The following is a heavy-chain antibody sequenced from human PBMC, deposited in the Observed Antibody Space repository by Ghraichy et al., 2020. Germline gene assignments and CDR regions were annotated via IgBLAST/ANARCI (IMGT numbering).Heavy chain of an antibody. CDR3: VREVDSSGWYSDY. CDR2: IYRGGSK. CDR1: GFTVSSKY. Sequence: GGSLRLSCAASGFTVSSKYMSWVRQAPGKGLDCVSVIYRGGSKYYADSVKGRFTISRDNSKNTVFLQMNSLRVEDTAVYYCVREVDSSGWYSDYWGQGTLVTVSS. J-gene: IGHJ4*02. D-gene: IGHD6-19*01. V-gene: IGHV3-66*01.